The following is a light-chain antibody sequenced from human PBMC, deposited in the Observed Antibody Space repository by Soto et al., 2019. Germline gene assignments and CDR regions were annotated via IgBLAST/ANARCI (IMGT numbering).Light chain of an antibody. Sequence: EIVLTQSPATLSLSPGERATLSCRASQSVSSYLAWYQQKPGQAPRLLIFDASIRVPTTPARFSGSVSGTEFTLTISSLQSEDFAVYYCQQYNNWPPITFGQGTRLEIK. CDR1: QSVSSY. CDR3: QQYNNWPPIT. V-gene: IGKV3-15*01. J-gene: IGKJ5*01. CDR2: DAS.